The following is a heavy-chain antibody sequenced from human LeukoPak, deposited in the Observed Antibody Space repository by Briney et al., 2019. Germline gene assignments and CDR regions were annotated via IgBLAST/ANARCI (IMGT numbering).Heavy chain of an antibody. CDR2: IYTSGST. CDR3: ARGPWELPHLKSYYYYYYMDV. V-gene: IGHV4-61*02. J-gene: IGHJ6*03. D-gene: IGHD3-10*01. CDR1: GGSISSGSYY. Sequence: PSETLSLTCTVSGGSISSGSYYWSWIRQPAGKGLEWIGRIYTSGSTNYNPSLKSRVTISVDTSKNQFSLKLSSVTAADTAVYYCARGPWELPHLKSYYYYYYMDVWGKGTTVTVSS.